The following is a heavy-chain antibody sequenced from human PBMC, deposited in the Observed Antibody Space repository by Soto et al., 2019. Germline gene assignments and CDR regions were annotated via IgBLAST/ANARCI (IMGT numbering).Heavy chain of an antibody. CDR1: GGSISSSSYY. CDR2: IYYSGST. J-gene: IGHJ3*02. D-gene: IGHD5-18*01. V-gene: IGHV4-39*07. CDR3: ARDQGYSYGSRDAFDI. Sequence: TSETLSLTCTVSGGSISSSSYYWGWIRQPPGKGLEWIGYIYYSGSTYYNPSLKSRVTISVDRSKNQFSLKLSSVTAADTAVYYCARDQGYSYGSRDAFDIWGQGTMVTVSS.